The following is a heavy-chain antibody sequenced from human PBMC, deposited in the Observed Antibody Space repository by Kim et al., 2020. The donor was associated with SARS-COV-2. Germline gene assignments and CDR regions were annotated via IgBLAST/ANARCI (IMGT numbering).Heavy chain of an antibody. CDR1: GGSISSSSYY. V-gene: IGHV4-39*01. CDR3: ARRRVDPLFDY. CDR2: IYYSGST. Sequence: SETLSLTCTVSGGSISSSSYYWGWIRQPPGKGLEWIGSIYYSGSTYYNPSLKSRVTISVDTSKNQFSLKLSSVTAADTAVYYCARRRVDPLFDYWGQGTLVTVSS. J-gene: IGHJ4*02.